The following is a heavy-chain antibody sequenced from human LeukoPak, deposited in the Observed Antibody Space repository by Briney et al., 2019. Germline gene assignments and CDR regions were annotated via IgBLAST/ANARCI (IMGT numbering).Heavy chain of an antibody. CDR3: ARALITMVRGVVSGFDP. V-gene: IGHV1-2*02. J-gene: IGHJ5*02. Sequence: ASVKVSCKASGYTFTGYYMHWVRQAPGQGLAGMGWINPNSGGTNYAQKFQGRVTMTRDTSISTTYMELSRLRSDDTAVYYCARALITMVRGVVSGFDPWGQGTLVTVSS. CDR1: GYTFTGYY. CDR2: INPNSGGT. D-gene: IGHD3-10*01.